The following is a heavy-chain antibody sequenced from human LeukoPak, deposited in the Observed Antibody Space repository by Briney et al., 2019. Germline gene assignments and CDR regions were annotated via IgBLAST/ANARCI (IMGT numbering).Heavy chain of an antibody. Sequence: SQTLSLTCTVSGGSITDDFWSWIRQPAAKGPEWSGRIYKDGTTDYKPSLKGRLSMSIDTSKKQFSLKLNSVTAADTAVYYCARDRGKWAIAVAGTFFDSWGQGTLVTVSS. J-gene: IGHJ4*02. CDR3: ARDRGKWAIAVAGTFFDS. CDR1: GGSITDDF. D-gene: IGHD6-19*01. V-gene: IGHV4-4*07. CDR2: IYKDGTT.